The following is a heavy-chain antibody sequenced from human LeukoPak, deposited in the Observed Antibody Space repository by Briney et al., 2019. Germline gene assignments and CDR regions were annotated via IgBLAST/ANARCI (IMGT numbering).Heavy chain of an antibody. V-gene: IGHV4-39*01. D-gene: IGHD6-13*01. CDR2: IFYSGST. J-gene: IGHJ4*02. CDR3: ARRGITYSSSFFAY. Sequence: SETLSLTCTVSGDSIGNSNYYWAWFRHPPGKGLEWLGSIFYSGSTYYNPSLKSRVTISVDTSKNQFSLHLHSVTAADTATYYCARRGITYSSSFFAYWGQGTLVTVSS. CDR1: GDSIGNSNYY.